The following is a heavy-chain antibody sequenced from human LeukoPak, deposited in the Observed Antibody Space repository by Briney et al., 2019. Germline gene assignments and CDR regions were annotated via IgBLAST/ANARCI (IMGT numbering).Heavy chain of an antibody. CDR1: GGSFSSYY. D-gene: IGHD5-18*01. Sequence: SETLSLTCTVSGGSFSSYYWSWIRQPPGKGLEWIGYIYYSGSTNYNPSLKSRVTISVDTSKNQFSLKLISVTAADTAVYYCARQLGSYEPGGFDYCGQGTLVTVSS. CDR2: IYYSGST. CDR3: ARQLGSYEPGGFDY. V-gene: IGHV4-59*08. J-gene: IGHJ4*02.